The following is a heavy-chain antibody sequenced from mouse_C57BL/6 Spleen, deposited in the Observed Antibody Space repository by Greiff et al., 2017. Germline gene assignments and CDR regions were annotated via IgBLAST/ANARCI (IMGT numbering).Heavy chain of an antibody. J-gene: IGHJ1*03. CDR2: ISYSGST. D-gene: IGHD2-3*01. V-gene: IGHV3-8*01. CDR1: GYSITSDY. CDR3: ARYDGSLCWYFDV. Sequence: EVKLMESGPGLAKPSQTLSLTCSVTGYSITSDYWNWIRKFPGNKLEYMGYISYSGSTYYNPSLNSRISITRDTSKNQYYLQLNSVTTEDTATYCCARYDGSLCWYFDVWGTGTTVTVSS.